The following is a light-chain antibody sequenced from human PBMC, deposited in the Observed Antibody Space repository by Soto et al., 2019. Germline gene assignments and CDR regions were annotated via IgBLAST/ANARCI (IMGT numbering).Light chain of an antibody. CDR1: SNDVGAFNY. Sequence: QSALTQPASVSGSPGQSITISCTGTSNDVGAFNYVSWYHQHPGKAPKLLIYDVTYRPSGFSNRFSGSKSGNTASLTISGLQAEDEADYYCSSYTRDSTLIFGGGTKVTVL. V-gene: IGLV2-14*01. J-gene: IGLJ2*01. CDR3: SSYTRDSTLI. CDR2: DVT.